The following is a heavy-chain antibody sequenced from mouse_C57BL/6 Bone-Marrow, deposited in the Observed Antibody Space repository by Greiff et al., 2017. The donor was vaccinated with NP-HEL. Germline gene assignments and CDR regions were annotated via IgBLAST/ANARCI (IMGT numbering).Heavy chain of an antibody. D-gene: IGHD2-1*01. CDR3: AREGIYYGNYDPYFDY. CDR2: IHPNSGST. CDR1: GYTFTSYW. Sequence: QVQLQQPGAELVKPGASMKLSCKASGYTFTSYWMHWVKQRPGQGLEWIGMIHPNSGSTNYNEKFKSKATLTVDKSSSTAYMQLRSLTSEDSAVYYLAREGIYYGNYDPYFDYWGQGTTLTVSS. J-gene: IGHJ2*01. V-gene: IGHV1-64*01.